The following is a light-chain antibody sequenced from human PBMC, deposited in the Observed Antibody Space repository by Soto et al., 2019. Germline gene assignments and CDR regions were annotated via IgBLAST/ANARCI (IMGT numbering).Light chain of an antibody. CDR1: SSDVGGYNY. V-gene: IGLV2-14*03. CDR2: DVS. Sequence: QSALTQPASVSGSPGQAITISCTGTSSDVGGYNYVSWYQHHPGKAPKFLIYDVSNRPSGVSNRFYRYKSGNTASMTISGPQAEDEADYDCSSYKTSTTLHYVFGPGTTLTVL. CDR3: SSYKTSTTLHYV. J-gene: IGLJ1*01.